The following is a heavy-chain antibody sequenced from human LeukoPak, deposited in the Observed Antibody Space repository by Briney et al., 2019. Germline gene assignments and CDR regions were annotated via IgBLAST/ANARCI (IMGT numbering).Heavy chain of an antibody. Sequence: GGSLRLSCAASGFTFSSYAMHWVRQAPGKGLEWVAVISYDGSNKYYADSVKGRFTISRDNSKNTLYLQMNSLRAEDTAVYYCARDRGEYSYGYYYCGMDVWGQGTTVTVSS. CDR1: GFTFSSYA. CDR3: ARDRGEYSYGYYYCGMDV. V-gene: IGHV3-30-3*01. CDR2: ISYDGSNK. J-gene: IGHJ6*02. D-gene: IGHD5-18*01.